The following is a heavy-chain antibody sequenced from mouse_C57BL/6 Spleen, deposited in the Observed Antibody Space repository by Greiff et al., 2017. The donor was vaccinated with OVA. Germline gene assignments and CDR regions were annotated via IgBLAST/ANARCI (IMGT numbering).Heavy chain of an antibody. V-gene: IGHV1-52*01. D-gene: IGHD2-4*01. CDR2: IDPSDSET. Sequence: QVQLQQPGAELVRPGSSVKLSCKASGYTFTSYWMHWVKQRPIQGLEWIGNIDPSDSETHYNQKFKDKATLTVDKSSSTAYMQLSSLTSEDSAVYYCARKHDYTGYFDYWGQGTTLTVSS. CDR3: ARKHDYTGYFDY. J-gene: IGHJ2*01. CDR1: GYTFTSYW.